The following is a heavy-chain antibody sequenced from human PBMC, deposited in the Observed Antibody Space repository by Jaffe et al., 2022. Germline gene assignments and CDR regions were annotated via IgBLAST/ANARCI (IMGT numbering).Heavy chain of an antibody. J-gene: IGHJ3*02. CDR3: ARDKDYYYGSGSRYDAFDI. CDR2: IYSGGST. V-gene: IGHV3-66*02. CDR1: GFTVSSNY. D-gene: IGHD3-10*01. Sequence: EVQLVESGGGLVQPGGSLRLSCAASGFTVSSNYMSWVRQAPGKGLEWVSVIYSGGSTYYADSVKGRFTISRDNSKNTLYLQMNSLRAEDTAVYYCARDKDYYYGSGSRYDAFDIWGQGTMVTVSS.